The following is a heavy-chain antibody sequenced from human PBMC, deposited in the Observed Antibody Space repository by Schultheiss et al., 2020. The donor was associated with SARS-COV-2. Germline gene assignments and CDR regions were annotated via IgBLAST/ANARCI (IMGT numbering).Heavy chain of an antibody. Sequence: GGSLRLSCAASGFTFSSYGMNWVRQAPGKGLEWVSSISSSGSTIYYADSVKGRFTISRDNAKNSLYLQMNSLRAEDTAVYYCARDSCSGGSCYLRWFDPWGQGTLVTVSS. CDR1: GFTFSSYG. J-gene: IGHJ5*02. CDR2: ISSSGSTI. D-gene: IGHD2-15*01. V-gene: IGHV3-48*04. CDR3: ARDSCSGGSCYLRWFDP.